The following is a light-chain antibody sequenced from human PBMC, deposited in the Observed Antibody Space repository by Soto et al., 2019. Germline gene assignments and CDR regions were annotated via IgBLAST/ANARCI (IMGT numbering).Light chain of an antibody. J-gene: IGLJ1*01. V-gene: IGLV2-14*01. CDR3: SSYTSSSTLV. Sequence: QSALTQPASVSGSPGQSITISCTGTSSDVGGYNYVSWYQQHPGKAPKLMIYEVSNRPSGVSNRFSGSKSGNTAPLTISGLQAEDEADYYCSSYTSSSTLVFGTGTKVTLL. CDR2: EVS. CDR1: SSDVGGYNY.